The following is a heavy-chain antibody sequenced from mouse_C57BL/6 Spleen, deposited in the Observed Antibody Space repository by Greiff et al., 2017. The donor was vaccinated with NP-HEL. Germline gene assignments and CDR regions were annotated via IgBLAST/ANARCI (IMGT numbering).Heavy chain of an antibody. J-gene: IGHJ1*03. V-gene: IGHV8-8*01. CDR3: ARIVVYYGSSYWYFDV. D-gene: IGHD1-1*01. Sequence: QVTLKESGPGILQPSQTLSLTCSFSGFSLSTFGMGVGWIRQPSGKGLEWLAHIWWDDDKYYNPALKSRLTISKDTSKNQVFLKIANVDTADTATYYCARIVVYYGSSYWYFDVWGTGTTVTVSS. CDR2: IWWDDDK. CDR1: GFSLSTFGMG.